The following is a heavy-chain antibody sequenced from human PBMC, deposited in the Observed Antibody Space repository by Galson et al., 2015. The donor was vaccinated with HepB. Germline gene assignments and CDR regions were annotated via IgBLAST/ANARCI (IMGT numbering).Heavy chain of an antibody. CDR1: GGTFSSYA. D-gene: IGHD2-15*01. CDR3: ARVGGKLGYCSGGSCSNWFDP. V-gene: IGHV1-69*13. CDR2: IIPTYGTT. Sequence: SVKVSCKASGGTFSSYAINWVRQAPGQGLEWMGGIIPTYGTTKYAQKFQGRVTITADESTNTAYMELSSLRSEDTAVYYCARVGGKLGYCSGGSCSNWFDPGGQGTLVTVSS. J-gene: IGHJ5*02.